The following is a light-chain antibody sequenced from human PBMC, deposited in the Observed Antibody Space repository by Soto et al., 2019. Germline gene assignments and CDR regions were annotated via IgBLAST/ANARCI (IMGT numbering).Light chain of an antibody. Sequence: EIVLTQSPATLSLSPGERATLSCRASQSVTSYLAWYQQKPGQAPRLLIYDASNRATGIPDRLSGRGSGTDFTLTISSLEPEDFAVYYCQQRSSWPVLTFGGGTRVEIK. CDR3: QQRSSWPVLT. J-gene: IGKJ4*01. CDR2: DAS. V-gene: IGKV3-11*01. CDR1: QSVTSY.